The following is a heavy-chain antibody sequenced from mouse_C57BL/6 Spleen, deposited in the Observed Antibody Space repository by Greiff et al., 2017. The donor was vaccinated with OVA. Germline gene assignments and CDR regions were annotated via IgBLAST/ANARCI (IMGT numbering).Heavy chain of an antibody. CDR3: ARMSITTVVATYYYAMDY. CDR1: GFSLSTFGMG. V-gene: IGHV8-8*01. D-gene: IGHD1-1*01. Sequence: QVTLKESGPGILQPSQTLSLTCSFSGFSLSTFGMGVGWIRQPSGKGLEWLAHIWWDDDKYYNPALKSRLTISKDTSKNQVFLKIADVDTADTATYYCARMSITTVVATYYYAMDYWGQGTSVTVSS. CDR2: IWWDDDK. J-gene: IGHJ4*01.